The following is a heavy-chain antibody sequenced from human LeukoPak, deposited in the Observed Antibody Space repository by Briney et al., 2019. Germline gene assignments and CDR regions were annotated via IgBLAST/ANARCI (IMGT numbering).Heavy chain of an antibody. CDR1: GGTFSSYA. CDR3: ARGDTWEYCSSTSCYLYAFDI. J-gene: IGHJ3*02. CDR2: IIPIFGTA. Sequence: GSSVKVSCKASGGTFSSYAISWVRQAPGQGLEWMGGIIPIFGTANYAQKFQGRVTITADESTRTAYMELSSLRSEDTAVYYCARGDTWEYCSSTSCYLYAFDIWGQGTMVTVSS. V-gene: IGHV1-69*01. D-gene: IGHD2-2*01.